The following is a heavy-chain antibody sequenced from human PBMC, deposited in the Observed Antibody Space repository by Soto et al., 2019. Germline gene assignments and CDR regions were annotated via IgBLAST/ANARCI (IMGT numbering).Heavy chain of an antibody. J-gene: IGHJ4*02. Sequence: QVQLQESGPGVVKPSETLSLTCTVSGGSISPFYWSWVRQPPGKGLEWIGYLYYSGNTNYNPSLKSRVTISVDASKNQVSRRLTSVTAADTAVYYCARVGGVAARTFDYWGQGTVVTVSS. CDR2: LYYSGNT. CDR1: GGSISPFY. D-gene: IGHD2-15*01. V-gene: IGHV4-59*01. CDR3: ARVGGVAARTFDY.